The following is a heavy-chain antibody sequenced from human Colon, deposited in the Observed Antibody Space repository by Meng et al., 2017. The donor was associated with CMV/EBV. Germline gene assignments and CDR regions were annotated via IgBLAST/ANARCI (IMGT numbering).Heavy chain of an antibody. J-gene: IGHJ4*02. CDR1: GYRFIDYY. D-gene: IGHD2-2*01. CDR3: ARVSCSTSSCFDFFGY. Sequence: ASVKVSCKASGYRFIDYYIHWVRQAPGQELEWMGLINPKSGYTDYAQKFQGRVTLTRDTSITTAYMELINLISDDTALYYCARVSCSTSSCFDFFGYWGRGTLVTVSS. CDR2: INPKSGYT. V-gene: IGHV1-2*02.